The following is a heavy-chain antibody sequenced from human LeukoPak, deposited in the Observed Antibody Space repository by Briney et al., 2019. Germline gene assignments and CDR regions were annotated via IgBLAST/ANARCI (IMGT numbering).Heavy chain of an antibody. CDR2: IYTSGST. Sequence: SETLSLTCTVSGGSISSYYWGWIRQPPGKGLEWIGRIYTSGSTNYNPSLKSRVTISVDTSKNQFSLKLSSVTAADTALYYCATEIVGELGNWFDPWGQGTLVTVSS. V-gene: IGHV4-4*08. CDR3: ATEIVGELGNWFDP. CDR1: GGSISSYY. D-gene: IGHD5-12*01. J-gene: IGHJ5*02.